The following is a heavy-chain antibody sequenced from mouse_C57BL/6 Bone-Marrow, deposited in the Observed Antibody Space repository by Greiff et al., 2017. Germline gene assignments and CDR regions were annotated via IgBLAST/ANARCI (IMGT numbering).Heavy chain of an antibody. CDR3: GIPFITTVVAPGYFDV. J-gene: IGHJ1*03. V-gene: IGHV1-55*01. Sequence: QVQLQQPGAELVKPGASVKMSCKASGYTFTSYWITWVKQRPGQGLEWIGDIYPGSGSTNYNEKFKSKATLTVDTSSSTAYMQLSSLTSEDSAVYYCGIPFITTVVAPGYFDVWRTGTTVTVSS. D-gene: IGHD1-1*01. CDR1: GYTFTSYW. CDR2: IYPGSGST.